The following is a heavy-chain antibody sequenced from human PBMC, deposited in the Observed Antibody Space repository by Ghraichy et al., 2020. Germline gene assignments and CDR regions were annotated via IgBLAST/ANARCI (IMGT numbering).Heavy chain of an antibody. J-gene: IGHJ6*02. D-gene: IGHD5-24*01. CDR2: INPNNGGT. Sequence: ASVKVSCKASGYTFTAYYMHWVRQAPGQGLEWMGWINPNNGGTNYAQRFQGRVTMTRDTSISTAYMELSRLTSDDTAVYYCARHPLGDGYSDGMDVWGQGTTVTVSS. CDR3: ARHPLGDGYSDGMDV. V-gene: IGHV1-2*02. CDR1: GYTFTAYY.